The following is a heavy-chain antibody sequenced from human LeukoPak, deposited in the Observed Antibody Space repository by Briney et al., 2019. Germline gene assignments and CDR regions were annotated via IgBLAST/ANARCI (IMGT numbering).Heavy chain of an antibody. CDR3: ARTSGSRYYFDY. CDR2: IDWDDDK. V-gene: IGHV2-70*11. D-gene: IGHD1-26*01. CDR1: GFSLSTSGMC. J-gene: IGHJ4*02. Sequence: SGPALVKPTQTLTLTCTFSGFSLSTSGMCVSWIRQPPGKALEWLARIDWDDDKYYSTSLKTRLTISKDTSKNQVVPTMTNMDPVDTATYYCARTSGSRYYFDYWGQGTLVTVSS.